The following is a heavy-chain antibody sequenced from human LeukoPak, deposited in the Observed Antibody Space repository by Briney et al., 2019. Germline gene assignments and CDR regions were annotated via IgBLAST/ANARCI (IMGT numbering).Heavy chain of an antibody. Sequence: ASVKVSCKASGYTFTSYDINWVRQATGQGLEWMGWMNPNSGNTGYAQKFEGRVTMTRNTSISAAYMELSSLRSEDTAVYYCARVGVVSYYYYMDVWGKGTTVTV. V-gene: IGHV1-8*01. CDR3: ARVGVVSYYYYMDV. CDR1: GYTFTSYD. J-gene: IGHJ6*03. CDR2: MNPNSGNT. D-gene: IGHD2-2*01.